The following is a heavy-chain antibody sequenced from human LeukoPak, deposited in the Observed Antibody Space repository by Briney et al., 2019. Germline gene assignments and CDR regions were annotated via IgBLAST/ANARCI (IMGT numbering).Heavy chain of an antibody. V-gene: IGHV1-2*06. CDR1: GYTFTGYY. CDR2: INPNSGGA. CDR3: ARDFCGGDCYSRSTYMDV. J-gene: IGHJ6*04. D-gene: IGHD2-21*02. Sequence: ATVKVSCKASGYTFTGYYMHWVRQAPGQGLEWMGRINPNSGGANYAQRFQGRVTMTRATSISTAYSELSRLRSDDIAVYYCARDFCGGDCYSRSTYMDVWGKGTTVTVSS.